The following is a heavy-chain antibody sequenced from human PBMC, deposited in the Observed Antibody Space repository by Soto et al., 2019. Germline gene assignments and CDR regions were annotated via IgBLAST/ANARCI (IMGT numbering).Heavy chain of an antibody. J-gene: IGHJ3*02. Sequence: QVQLQESGPGLVKPSETLSLTCTVSGGSISSYYWSWIRQPPGKGLEWIGYIYYSGSTNYNPSLKSRVTISVDTSKNQFSLKLSSVTAADTAVYYCARDIWGIAAAGMGVGAFDIWGQGTMVTVSS. CDR1: GGSISSYY. CDR3: ARDIWGIAAAGMGVGAFDI. CDR2: IYYSGST. V-gene: IGHV4-59*01. D-gene: IGHD6-13*01.